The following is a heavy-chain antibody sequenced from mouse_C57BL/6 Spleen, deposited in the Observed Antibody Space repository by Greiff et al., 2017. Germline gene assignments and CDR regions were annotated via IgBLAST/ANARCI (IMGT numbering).Heavy chain of an antibody. V-gene: IGHV2-5*01. Sequence: QVQLQQSGPGLVQPSQCLSISCTVSGFSLTSYGVHWVRQSPGKGLEWLGVIWRGGSTDYNAAFLSRLNITKDNSTSQVFFIMNSLQADDTSIYYCAKGVYSNYEGYAMDYWGQGTSVTVSS. CDR3: AKGVYSNYEGYAMDY. D-gene: IGHD2-5*01. CDR1: GFSLTSYG. J-gene: IGHJ4*01. CDR2: IWRGGST.